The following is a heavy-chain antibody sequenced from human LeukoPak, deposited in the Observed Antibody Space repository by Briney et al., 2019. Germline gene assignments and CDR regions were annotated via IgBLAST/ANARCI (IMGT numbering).Heavy chain of an antibody. D-gene: IGHD2/OR15-2a*01. CDR3: ATVPPLSPL. J-gene: IGHJ4*02. Sequence: ASVKVSCKASGGTFSSYAISWVRQAPGKGLEWMGGFDPEDGETIYAQKFQGRVTMTEDTSTDTAYMELSSLRSEDTVVYYCATVPPLSPLWGQGTLVTVSS. CDR2: FDPEDGET. CDR1: GGTFSSYA. V-gene: IGHV1-24*01.